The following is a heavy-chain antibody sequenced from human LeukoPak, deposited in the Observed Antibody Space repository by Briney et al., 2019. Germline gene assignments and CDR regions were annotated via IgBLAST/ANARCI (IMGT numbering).Heavy chain of an antibody. CDR2: ISYDGSNK. CDR3: ARAPFIAVAGNLDY. Sequence: HPGRSLRLSCAASGFTFSSYAMHWVRQAPGKGLEWVAVISYDGSNKYYADSVKGRFTISRDNSKNTLYLQMNSLRAEDTAVYYCARAPFIAVAGNLDYWGQGTLVTVSS. J-gene: IGHJ4*02. V-gene: IGHV3-30-3*01. CDR1: GFTFSSYA. D-gene: IGHD6-19*01.